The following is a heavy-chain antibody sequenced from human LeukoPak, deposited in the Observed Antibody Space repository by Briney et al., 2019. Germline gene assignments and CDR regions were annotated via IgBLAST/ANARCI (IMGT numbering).Heavy chain of an antibody. CDR1: GGSISSSSYY. CDR3: ARDSGDSSGYYYVDAFDI. J-gene: IGHJ3*02. Sequence: SETLSLTCTVSGGSISSSSYYWGWIRQPPGKGLEWIGSIYYSGSTYYNPSLKSRVTISVDTSKNQFSLKLSSVTAADTAVYYCARDSGDSSGYYYVDAFDIWGQGTMVTVSS. CDR2: IYYSGST. D-gene: IGHD3-22*01. V-gene: IGHV4-39*07.